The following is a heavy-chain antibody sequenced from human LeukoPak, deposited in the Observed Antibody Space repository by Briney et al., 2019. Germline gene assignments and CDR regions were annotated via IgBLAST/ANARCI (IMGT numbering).Heavy chain of an antibody. J-gene: IGHJ6*02. Sequence: SETLSLTCTVSGGSISSYYWSWIRQPPGKGLEWIGCIYYSGSTNYNPSLKSRVTISVDTSKNQFSLKLSSVTAADTAVYYCARGYGDYYYYYGMDVWGQGTTVTVSS. CDR1: GGSISSYY. CDR2: IYYSGST. CDR3: ARGYGDYYYYYGMDV. V-gene: IGHV4-59*01. D-gene: IGHD4-17*01.